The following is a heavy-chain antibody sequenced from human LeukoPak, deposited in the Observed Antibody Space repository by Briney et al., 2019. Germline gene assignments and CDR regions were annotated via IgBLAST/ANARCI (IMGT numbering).Heavy chain of an antibody. CDR3: ARGVMTTGPNWFDP. CDR2: MNPNSGNT. D-gene: IGHD4-11*01. CDR1: GYTFTRYD. V-gene: IGHV1-8*01. Sequence: ASVKVSCKASGYTFTRYDINWVRHATGQGLEWRGWMNPNSGNTGYAQKFQGRVTMTRNTSISTAYMELSSLRSENTAVYYCARGVMTTGPNWFDPWGQGTLVTVSS. J-gene: IGHJ5*02.